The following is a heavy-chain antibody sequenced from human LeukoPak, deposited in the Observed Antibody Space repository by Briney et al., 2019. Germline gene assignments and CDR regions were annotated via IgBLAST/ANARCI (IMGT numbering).Heavy chain of an antibody. J-gene: IGHJ3*02. D-gene: IGHD1-26*01. CDR1: GFTFSNAW. CDR2: IKSKTDGGTT. CDR3: TTLAGLGTFDI. Sequence: RGSLRLSCAASGFTFSNAWMSWVRQAPGKGLEWVGRIKSKTDGGTTDYAAPVKGRFTISRDDSKNTLYLQMNSLKTEDTAVYYCTTLAGLGTFDIWGQGTMVTVSS. V-gene: IGHV3-15*01.